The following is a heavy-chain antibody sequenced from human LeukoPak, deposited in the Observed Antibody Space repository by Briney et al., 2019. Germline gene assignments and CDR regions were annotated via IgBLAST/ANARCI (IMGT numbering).Heavy chain of an antibody. CDR2: IYTSGST. D-gene: IGHD3-9*01. CDR1: GGSISSYY. J-gene: IGHJ5*02. Sequence: SETLSLTCTVSGGSISSYYWSWIRQPAGKGLEWIGRIYTSGSTNYNPSLKSRVTMPVDTSKNQFSLKLSSVTAADTAVYYCARDTGYYDILTGYYRALWFDPWGQGTLVTVSS. CDR3: ARDTGYYDILTGYYRALWFDP. V-gene: IGHV4-4*07.